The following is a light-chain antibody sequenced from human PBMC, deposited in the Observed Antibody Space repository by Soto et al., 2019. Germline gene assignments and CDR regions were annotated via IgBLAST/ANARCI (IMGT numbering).Light chain of an antibody. CDR2: SNN. Sequence: QSVLTQPPSASGTPGQRVTISCSGSSSNIGRNTVIWYQQLPGTAPKLLIYSNNQRPSGVPDRFSGSKSGTSASLAISGLQSEDEADYYCAAWDDSLNGHVVFGGGTKLTVL. V-gene: IGLV1-44*01. CDR3: AAWDDSLNGHVV. J-gene: IGLJ2*01. CDR1: SSNIGRNT.